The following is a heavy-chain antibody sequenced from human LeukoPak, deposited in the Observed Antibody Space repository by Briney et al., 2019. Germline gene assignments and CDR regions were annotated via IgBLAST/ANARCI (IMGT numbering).Heavy chain of an antibody. J-gene: IGHJ6*04. CDR1: GFAFNTYT. CDR2: ITSTSAYR. Sequence: GGSLRLTCVGSGFAFNTYTITWVRQAPGKGLEWVSSITSTSAYRQYADSVRGRFTISRDNTKNSLYLQMNSLGAEDTAVYHCARVTAGATTLNYYYYSMDVWGKGTTVTVSS. V-gene: IGHV3-21*01. D-gene: IGHD1-26*01. CDR3: ARVTAGATTLNYYYYSMDV.